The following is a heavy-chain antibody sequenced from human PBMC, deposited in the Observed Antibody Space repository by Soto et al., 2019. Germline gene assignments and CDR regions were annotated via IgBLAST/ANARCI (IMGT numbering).Heavy chain of an antibody. CDR3: AKYRPRLTQQIVDVY. CDR1: GYTFTEHG. D-gene: IGHD2-2*01. CDR2: ISAFTDYT. J-gene: IGHJ4*02. Sequence: QIQLVQSGGEVKKPGASVKVSCKASGYTFTEHGISWVRQAPGQGLEWVGWISAFTDYTDYAQKFRGRVTLTTDKSTSTAYMELRSLTSDDTAVYYCAKYRPRLTQQIVDVYWGQGTLVTVSS. V-gene: IGHV1-18*04.